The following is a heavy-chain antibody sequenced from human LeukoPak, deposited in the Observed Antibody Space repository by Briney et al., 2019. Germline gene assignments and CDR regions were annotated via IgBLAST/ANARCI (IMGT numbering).Heavy chain of an antibody. Sequence: GGSLRLSCAASGFTVSSYGMHWVRQAPGKGLEWVAVISYDGSNKYYADSVKGRFTISRDNSKNTLYLQMNSLRAEDTAVYYCAKDPPYDFWSGYGDAFDIWGQGTMVTVSS. CDR1: GFTVSSYG. CDR3: AKDPPYDFWSGYGDAFDI. CDR2: ISYDGSNK. V-gene: IGHV3-30*18. J-gene: IGHJ3*02. D-gene: IGHD3-3*01.